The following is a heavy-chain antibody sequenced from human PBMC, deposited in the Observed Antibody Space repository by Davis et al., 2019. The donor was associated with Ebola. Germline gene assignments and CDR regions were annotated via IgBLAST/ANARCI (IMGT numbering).Heavy chain of an antibody. J-gene: IGHJ4*02. CDR2: IWYDGSNK. CDR3: AKDGYSSSSSGIFDY. CDR1: GFTFSSYG. Sequence: GESLKISCAASGFTFSSYGMHWVRQAPGKGLEWVAVIWYDGSNKYYADSVKGRFTISRDNSKNTLYLQMNSLRAEDTAVYYCAKDGYSSSSSGIFDYWGQGTLVTVSS. D-gene: IGHD6-6*01. V-gene: IGHV3-33*06.